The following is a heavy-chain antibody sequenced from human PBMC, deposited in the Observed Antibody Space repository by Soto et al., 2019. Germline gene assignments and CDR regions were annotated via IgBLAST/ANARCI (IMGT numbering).Heavy chain of an antibody. CDR1: GFIFSNYG. J-gene: IGHJ6*02. CDR3: ARPRQPYYYYFGMDV. V-gene: IGHV3-30*03. CDR2: ISDDGSNK. Sequence: QVQLVESGGGVVQPGRSLRLSCAVSGFIFSNYGMPWVRQAPGKGLEWVAVISDDGSNKYYADSVKGRFAISRDSPKNTLYLQMNSLRGEDTAVYYCARPRQPYYYYFGMDVWGQGTTVTVSS. D-gene: IGHD2-2*01.